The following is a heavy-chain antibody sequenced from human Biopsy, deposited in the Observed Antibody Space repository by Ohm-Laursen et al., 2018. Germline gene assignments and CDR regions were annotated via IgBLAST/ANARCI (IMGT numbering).Heavy chain of an antibody. CDR2: LSGSGGTT. Sequence: SLRLSCTASGFTFSSSGMSWVRQAPGKGLEWVSVLSGSGGTTYYADSVKGRFTISRDNSKNTLYLQMNSLTAEDTAVYYCAKTFHGSSFLYDYWGQGTLVTVSS. CDR1: GFTFSSSG. D-gene: IGHD2-15*01. J-gene: IGHJ4*02. CDR3: AKTFHGSSFLYDY. V-gene: IGHV3-23*01.